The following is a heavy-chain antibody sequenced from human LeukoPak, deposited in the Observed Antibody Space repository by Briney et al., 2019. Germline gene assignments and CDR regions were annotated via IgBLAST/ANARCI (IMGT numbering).Heavy chain of an antibody. CDR3: ARSIVRRLITGVFDY. CDR1: GVSISSSNYY. D-gene: IGHD3-10*01. V-gene: IGHV4-39*07. CDR2: INHSGST. J-gene: IGHJ4*02. Sequence: SETLSLTCTVSGVSISSSNYYWSWIRQPPGKGLEWIGEINHSGSTNYNPSLKSRVTISVDTSKNQFSLKLSSVTAADTAVYYCARSIVRRLITGVFDYWGQGTLITVSS.